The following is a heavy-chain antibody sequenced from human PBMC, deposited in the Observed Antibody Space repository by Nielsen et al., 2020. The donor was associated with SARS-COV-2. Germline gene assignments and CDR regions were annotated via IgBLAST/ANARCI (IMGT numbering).Heavy chain of an antibody. D-gene: IGHD3-3*01. Sequence: SETLSLTCTVSGGSISSTTQFWGWVRQPPGKGLEWIGTIYYSGKTYYNPSLKSRVMISVDTSKKQFSLRLTSVTAADTAIYYCARGIAGDTIFGAFGEPYFDFWGQGILVTVSS. J-gene: IGHJ4*02. V-gene: IGHV4-39*07. CDR2: IYYSGKT. CDR3: ARGIAGDTIFGAFGEPYFDF. CDR1: GGSISSTTQF.